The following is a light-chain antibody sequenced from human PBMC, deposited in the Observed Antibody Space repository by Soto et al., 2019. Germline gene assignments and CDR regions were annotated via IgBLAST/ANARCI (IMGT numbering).Light chain of an antibody. V-gene: IGLV2-14*01. J-gene: IGLJ1*01. CDR3: SSYTSSSTSSHV. Sequence: QSALTQPASVSGSPGQSITISCTGTSSDVGGYNYVSWYQQHPGKAPKLMIYEVSNRPSGVSNRFSGSKSGNTASLTISGLQAEDEADYYCSSYTSSSTSSHVFGTGTKLTVL. CDR1: SSDVGGYNY. CDR2: EVS.